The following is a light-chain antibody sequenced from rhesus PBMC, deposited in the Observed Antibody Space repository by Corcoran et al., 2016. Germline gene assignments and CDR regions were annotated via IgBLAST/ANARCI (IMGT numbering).Light chain of an antibody. Sequence: DIQMTQSPSSLSASVGDRVTITCRASENVNNYLNWYQQKLGKAPKLLIYKASTLKSGVPSRFSGSGSGTDYTFTISSLQPEDVATYYCQHGYGTPLTFGGGTKVELK. V-gene: IGKV1-74*01. J-gene: IGKJ4*01. CDR1: ENVNNY. CDR2: KAS. CDR3: QHGYGTPLT.